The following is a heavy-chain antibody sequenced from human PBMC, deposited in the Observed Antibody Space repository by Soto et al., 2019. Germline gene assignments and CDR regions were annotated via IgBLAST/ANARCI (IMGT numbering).Heavy chain of an antibody. J-gene: IGHJ4*02. CDR1: GFTFIDYY. V-gene: IGHV3-11*01. Sequence: QVRLVESGGDLVKPGESLRLSCVASGFTFIDYYMNWVRQAPGKGLEWISYISSTGKNIYYSDSVKGRFIVSRDNAKNSLFLQMNSLTADDTAVYYCGRSHGAGSYWGQGTRVTFSS. CDR2: ISSTGKNI. CDR3: GRSHGAGSY. D-gene: IGHD4-17*01.